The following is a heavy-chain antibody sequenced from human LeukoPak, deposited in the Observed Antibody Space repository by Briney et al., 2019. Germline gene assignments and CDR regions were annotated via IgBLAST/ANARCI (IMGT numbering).Heavy chain of an antibody. CDR3: AVIRVLDAAFDG. CDR2: IYSGDNT. J-gene: IGHJ4*02. D-gene: IGHD2-8*01. CDR1: GFTVSNNY. Sequence: GGSLRLSCAASGFTVSNNYMSWVRQAPGKGLEWVSVIYSGDNTYYVESVKGRFTISRDNSKNTLFLQLNRLRAEDTAVYYCAVIRVLDAAFDGWGQGTLVTVSS. V-gene: IGHV3-66*02.